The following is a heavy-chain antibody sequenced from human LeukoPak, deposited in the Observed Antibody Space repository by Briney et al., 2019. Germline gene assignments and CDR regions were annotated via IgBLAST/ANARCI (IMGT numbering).Heavy chain of an antibody. D-gene: IGHD3-22*01. CDR3: VREGNYYDSSGYYYVYYFDC. Sequence: GGSLRLSCAASGFTFSSYSMNWVRQAPGKGLEWVSHISSSGDTIFYADSVKGRFTISRDNAKNSLYLQMNSLRAEDTAVYYCVREGNYYDSSGYYYVYYFDCWGQGTLVTVSS. J-gene: IGHJ4*02. CDR2: ISSSGDTI. V-gene: IGHV3-48*04. CDR1: GFTFSSYS.